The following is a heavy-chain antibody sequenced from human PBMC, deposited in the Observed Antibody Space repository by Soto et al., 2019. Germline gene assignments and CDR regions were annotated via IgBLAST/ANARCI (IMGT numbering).Heavy chain of an antibody. CDR3: ARVIYAGTDYYDSSGYPVDWFDP. J-gene: IGHJ5*02. CDR1: GGSISSGCYY. Sequence: SETLSLTCTVSGGSISSGCYYWSWIRPPQGKGLEWNGYIYYSGSTNYNPSLKSLVTISVDTSKNQFSLKLSSVTAADTAVYYGARVIYAGTDYYDSSGYPVDWFDPWGQGTLVTVSS. CDR2: IYYSGST. V-gene: IGHV4-61*01. D-gene: IGHD3-22*01.